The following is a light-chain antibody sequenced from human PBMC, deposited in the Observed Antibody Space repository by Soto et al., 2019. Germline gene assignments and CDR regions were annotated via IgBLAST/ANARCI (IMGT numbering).Light chain of an antibody. Sequence: QSASVSGSPEQSITISCTGTSSDVGNYNLVSWYQQHPAKAPKLLIYEVSQRPSGVSDRFSGSKSGNTASLTISGLQAEDEADYYCSSYAGRGLGVFGGGTKLTVL. V-gene: IGLV2-23*02. CDR3: SSYAGRGLGV. CDR2: EVS. J-gene: IGLJ3*02. CDR1: SSDVGNYNL.